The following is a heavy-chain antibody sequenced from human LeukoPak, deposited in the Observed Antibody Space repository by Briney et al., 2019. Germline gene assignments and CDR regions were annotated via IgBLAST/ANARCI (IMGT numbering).Heavy chain of an antibody. Sequence: GTSLGLSCAGSGFTFSSYAMSWVRQAPGKGLEWVSAISGSGGSRYYADSVKGRFTISRDNSKNTLYLQMNSLRAEDTAVYYCAKGKDTYSYDSSGYYFGEYWGQGTLVTVSS. J-gene: IGHJ4*02. CDR1: GFTFSSYA. V-gene: IGHV3-23*01. D-gene: IGHD3-22*01. CDR2: ISGSGGSR. CDR3: AKGKDTYSYDSSGYYFGEY.